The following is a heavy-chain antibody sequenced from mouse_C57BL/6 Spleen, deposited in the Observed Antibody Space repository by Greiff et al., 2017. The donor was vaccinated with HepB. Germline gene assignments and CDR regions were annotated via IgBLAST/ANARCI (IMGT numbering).Heavy chain of an antibody. Sequence: QVQLKESGPGLVQPSQSLSITCTVSGFSLTSYGVHWVRQSPGKGLEWLGVLWSGGSPDYKAAFISRLSISKDNSKSQVCFKMNSLQADDTAIYYCARISNWDGNYFDYWGQGTTLTVSS. D-gene: IGHD4-1*01. CDR1: GFSLTSYG. J-gene: IGHJ2*01. V-gene: IGHV2-2*01. CDR3: ARISNWDGNYFDY. CDR2: LWSGGSP.